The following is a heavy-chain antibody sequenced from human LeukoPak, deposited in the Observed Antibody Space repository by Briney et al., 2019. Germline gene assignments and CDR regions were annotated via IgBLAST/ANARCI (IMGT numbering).Heavy chain of an antibody. Sequence: GASVKVSCKASGYTFTSYAMNWVRQAPGQGLEWMGRINPSGGSTSYTQKFQGRVTMTRDTSTSTVYMELSSLRSEDTAVYYCARRQGSQNDYWGQGTLVTVSS. CDR3: ARRQGSQNDY. D-gene: IGHD3-10*01. CDR2: INPSGGST. CDR1: GYTFTSYA. J-gene: IGHJ4*02. V-gene: IGHV1-46*01.